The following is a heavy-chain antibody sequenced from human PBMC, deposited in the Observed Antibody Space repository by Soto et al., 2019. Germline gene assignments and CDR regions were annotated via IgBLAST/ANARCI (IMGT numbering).Heavy chain of an antibody. Sequence: PGESLKISCKGSGYSFTSYWISWVRQMPGKGLEWMGRIDPSDSYTNYSPSFQGHVTISADKSISTDYMQWSSLKASDTAMYYCPRHELPYYYGMDLWGQGTKVTVSS. V-gene: IGHV5-10-1*01. CDR1: GYSFTSYW. J-gene: IGHJ6*02. CDR2: IDPSDSYT. D-gene: IGHD1-26*01. CDR3: PRHELPYYYGMDL.